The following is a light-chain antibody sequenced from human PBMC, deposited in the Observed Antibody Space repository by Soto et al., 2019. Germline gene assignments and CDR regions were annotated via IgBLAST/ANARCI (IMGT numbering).Light chain of an antibody. J-gene: IGKJ1*01. CDR1: QDIRTE. V-gene: IGKV1-6*01. CDR3: LQDFKYPRT. Sequence: AIQMTQSPSSLSASVGDRVTITCRASQDIRTELGWYQQRPGEAPKLLIYASSNLQSGVPSRFSGSGSGSDFTLTINSLQPEDFATYYCLQDFKYPRTFGQGTKVVIK. CDR2: ASS.